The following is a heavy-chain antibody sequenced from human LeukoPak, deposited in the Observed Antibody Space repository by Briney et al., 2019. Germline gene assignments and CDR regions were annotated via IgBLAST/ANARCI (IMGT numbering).Heavy chain of an antibody. J-gene: IGHJ5*02. D-gene: IGHD1-20*01. Sequence: ASVKVSCKTSGYTFTSFDINWVRHTTGHGPEWMGWVNCDNENTGYARKFQGRVAITRDTSTSTVYLVLNNLSSDDTAMYYCTRGPFLNGNAYNWFDPWGQGTLVTVSS. CDR2: VNCDNENT. CDR3: TRGPFLNGNAYNWFDP. V-gene: IGHV1-8*03. CDR1: GYTFTSFD.